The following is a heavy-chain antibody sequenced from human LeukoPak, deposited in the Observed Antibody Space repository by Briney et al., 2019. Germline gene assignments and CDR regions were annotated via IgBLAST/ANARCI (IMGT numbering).Heavy chain of an antibody. Sequence: PGGSLRLSCAAAGFTFRSYGLHLVRQAPGKGLEWVALISYDGSNKYYADSVKGRFTISRDNSKNTLYLQMNSLRAEDTAVYYCAKEEWEGRYNSGWYLDYWGQGTLVTVSS. CDR1: GFTFRSYG. D-gene: IGHD6-19*01. CDR3: AKEEWEGRYNSGWYLDY. V-gene: IGHV3-30*18. J-gene: IGHJ4*02. CDR2: ISYDGSNK.